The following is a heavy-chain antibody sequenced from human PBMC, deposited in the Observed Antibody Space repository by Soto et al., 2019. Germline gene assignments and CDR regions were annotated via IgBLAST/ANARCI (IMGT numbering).Heavy chain of an antibody. CDR2: ISDSGTGI. Sequence: GGSLRLSCEASAFSFSNYEMKWVRQAPGKGLEWLSYISDSGTGIYYADSVKGRFTISRDNSKNSLYLQMNSLTAEDTAVYYCARDRVAARYGLDVWGPGSTVTVSS. CDR1: AFSFSNYE. J-gene: IGHJ6*02. D-gene: IGHD6-6*01. V-gene: IGHV3-48*03. CDR3: ARDRVAARYGLDV.